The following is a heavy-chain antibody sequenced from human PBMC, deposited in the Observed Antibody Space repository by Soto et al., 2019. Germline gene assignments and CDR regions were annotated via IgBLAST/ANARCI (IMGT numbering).Heavy chain of an antibody. CDR3: ARFHALVYYYDRGGPGSTYYYYYGMDV. V-gene: IGHV4-4*02. CDR1: GGSISSSNW. D-gene: IGHD3-22*01. J-gene: IGHJ6*02. Sequence: QVQLQESGPGLVKPSGTLSLTCAVSGGSISSSNWWSWVRQPPGKGLEWIGEIYHSGSTNYNPSLKSRVTISVEESKNQFSLKLSAVTAADTAVYYCARFHALVYYYDRGGPGSTYYYYYGMDVWGQGTTVTVSS. CDR2: IYHSGST.